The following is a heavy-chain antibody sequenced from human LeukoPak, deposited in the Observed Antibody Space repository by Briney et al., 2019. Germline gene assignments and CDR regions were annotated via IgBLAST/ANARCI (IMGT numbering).Heavy chain of an antibody. CDR3: TRPPAGPVYYYYYMDV. V-gene: IGHV3-73*01. Sequence: PGGSLRLSCAASGFTFSGSAMHWVRQASGKGLEWVGRIRSKANSYATAYAASVKGRFTISRDDSKNTAYLQMNSLKTEDTAVYYCTRPPAGPVYYYYYMDVWGKGTTVTVSS. J-gene: IGHJ6*03. CDR1: GFTFSGSA. CDR2: IRSKANSYAT.